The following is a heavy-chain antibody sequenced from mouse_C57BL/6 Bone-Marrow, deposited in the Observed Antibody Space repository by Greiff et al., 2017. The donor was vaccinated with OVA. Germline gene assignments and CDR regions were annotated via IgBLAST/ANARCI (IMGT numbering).Heavy chain of an antibody. Sequence: VQLKQSGPELVKPGASVKISCKASGYTFTDYYMNWVKQSHGKSLEWIGDINPNNGGTSYNQKFKGKATLTVDKSSSTAYMELRSLTSEDSAVYSCAQLLRYSWFAYWGQGTLVTVSA. CDR3: AQLLRYSWFAY. J-gene: IGHJ3*01. V-gene: IGHV1-26*01. CDR1: GYTFTDYY. CDR2: INPNNGGT. D-gene: IGHD1-1*01.